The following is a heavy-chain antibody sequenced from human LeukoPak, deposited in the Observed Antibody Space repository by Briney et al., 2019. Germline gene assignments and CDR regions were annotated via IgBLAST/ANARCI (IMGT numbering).Heavy chain of an antibody. CDR2: INPSGGST. CDR3: AIRTGTYPYYFDY. V-gene: IGHV1-46*01. Sequence: ASVKVSCKASGYTFTGYYIHWVRQAPGQGLEWMGIINPSGGSTTYAQKFQGRVTMTRDTSTSTVYMELSSLRSEDTAVYYCAIRTGTYPYYFDYWGQGTLVTVSS. D-gene: IGHD1-26*01. CDR1: GYTFTGYY. J-gene: IGHJ4*02.